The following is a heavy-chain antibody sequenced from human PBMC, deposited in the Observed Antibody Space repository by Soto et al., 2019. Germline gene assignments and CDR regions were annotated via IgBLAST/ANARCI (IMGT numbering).Heavy chain of an antibody. V-gene: IGHV1-3*01. CDR2: MNAGNGNT. CDR1: GYIFSNYA. J-gene: IGHJ6*03. CDR3: ARASSLSYFYYYMDV. Sequence: VKVSCKASGYIFSNYAMHWVRQAPGQRLEWMGWMNAGNGNTKYSQKFQGRVTITRDTSASTGHMELSSLRSEDTAVYYCARASSLSYFYYYMDVWGKGTTVTV. D-gene: IGHD2-2*01.